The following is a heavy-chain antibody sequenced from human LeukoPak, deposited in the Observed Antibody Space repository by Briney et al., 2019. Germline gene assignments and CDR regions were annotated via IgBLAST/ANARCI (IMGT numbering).Heavy chain of an antibody. Sequence: SETLSLTCAVYGGSFSGYYWSWIRQPPGKGLEWIGYIYYSGGTNYNPSLKSRVTISVDTSKNQFSLKLSSVTAADTAVYYCAKGQMFRPFDYWGQGTLVTVSS. V-gene: IGHV4-59*01. CDR3: AKGQMFRPFDY. CDR1: GGSFSGYY. J-gene: IGHJ4*02. CDR2: IYYSGGT. D-gene: IGHD3-10*02.